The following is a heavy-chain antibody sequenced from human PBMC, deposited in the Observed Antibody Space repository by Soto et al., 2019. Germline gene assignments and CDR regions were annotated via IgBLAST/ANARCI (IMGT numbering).Heavy chain of an antibody. CDR1: GGSISSGGYY. Sequence: PSETLCLTCTVSGGSISSGGYYWSWIRQHPGKGLEWIGYIYYSGSTYYNQSLKSRVTISVDTSKNQFSLKLSSVTAADTAVYYCARLAQTYYYDSTWFDPWGQGTLVTVSS. J-gene: IGHJ5*02. CDR3: ARLAQTYYYDSTWFDP. D-gene: IGHD3-22*01. V-gene: IGHV4-31*03. CDR2: IYYSGST.